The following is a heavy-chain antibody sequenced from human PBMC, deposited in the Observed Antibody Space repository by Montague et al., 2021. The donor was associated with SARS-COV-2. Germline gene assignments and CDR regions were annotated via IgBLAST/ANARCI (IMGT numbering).Heavy chain of an antibody. CDR1: GDSVASHRAT. V-gene: IGHV6-1*01. CDR2: TYYRSKWYN. D-gene: IGHD2-21*02. CDR3: ARAYCGGDCYFYWYFDL. J-gene: IGHJ2*01. Sequence: CAISGDSVASHRATWDWIRQYPSKDLEWLGGTYYRSKWYNDYAVSVKSRVIINPDTSNNRISLQLNSVTPEDTAVYYCARAYCGGDCYFYWYFDLWGRGTLVTVSS.